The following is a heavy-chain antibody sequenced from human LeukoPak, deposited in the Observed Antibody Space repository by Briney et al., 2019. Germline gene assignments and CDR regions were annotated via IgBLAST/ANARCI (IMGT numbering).Heavy chain of an antibody. CDR1: GITFISNW. CDR3: ARDGCTSTSCYTRGDV. D-gene: IGHD2-2*02. J-gene: IGHJ6*03. V-gene: IGHV3-7*01. Sequence: PGGSLRLSCAAAGITFISNWMSWVSQAPGKGLEWVANIKPDGSEKYYVDSVKGRFTISRDNAKNSLYLQMNSLRAEDSAVYYCARDGCTSTSCYTRGDVWGKGIMVTVSS. CDR2: IKPDGSEK.